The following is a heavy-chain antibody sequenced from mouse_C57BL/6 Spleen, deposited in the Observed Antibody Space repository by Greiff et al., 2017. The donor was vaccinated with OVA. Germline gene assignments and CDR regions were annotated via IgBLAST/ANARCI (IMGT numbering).Heavy chain of an antibody. V-gene: IGHV5-17*01. CDR1: GFTFSDYG. J-gene: IGHJ4*01. Sequence: EVQLQESGGGLVKPGGSLKLSCAASGFTFSDYGMHWVRQAPEKGLEWVAYISSGSSTIYYADTVKGRFTISRDNAKNTLFLQMTSLRSEDTAMYYCARPGGYYYAMDYWGQGTSVTVSS. CDR2: ISSGSSTI. CDR3: ARPGGYYYAMDY.